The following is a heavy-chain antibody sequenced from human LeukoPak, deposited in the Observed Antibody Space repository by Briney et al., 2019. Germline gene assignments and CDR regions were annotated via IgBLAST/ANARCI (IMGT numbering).Heavy chain of an antibody. CDR1: GGTFSSYA. Sequence: ASVKVSCKASGGTFSSYAISWVRQAPGQGLEWMGIINPSGGSTSYAQKFQGRVTMTRDMSTSTVYMELSSLRSEDTAVYYCARENLGSGISDYWGQGTLVTVSS. V-gene: IGHV1-46*01. CDR2: INPSGGST. D-gene: IGHD1-1*01. CDR3: ARENLGSGISDY. J-gene: IGHJ4*02.